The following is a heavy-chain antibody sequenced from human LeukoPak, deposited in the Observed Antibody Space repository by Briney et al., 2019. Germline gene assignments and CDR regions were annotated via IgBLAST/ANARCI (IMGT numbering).Heavy chain of an antibody. CDR1: GFTFSSYW. D-gene: IGHD3-22*01. CDR3: ARALYYYDSSGLEY. CDR2: IKRDGSEK. V-gene: IGHV3-7*01. Sequence: GGSLRLSCAASGFTFSSYWMSWVRQAPGKGLEWVANIKRDGSEKYYVDSVKGRFTISRDNAKNSLYLQMNSLRAEDTAVYYYARALYYYDSSGLEYWGQGTLVTVSS. J-gene: IGHJ4*02.